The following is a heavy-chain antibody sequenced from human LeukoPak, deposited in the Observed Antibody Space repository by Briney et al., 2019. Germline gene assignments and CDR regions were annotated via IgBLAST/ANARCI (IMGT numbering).Heavy chain of an antibody. D-gene: IGHD5-24*01. Sequence: GGSLRLSCAASGFTFSNYWMHWVRQAPVKGQVWVSRIKGDGSYTNYADSVKGRFTISRDNAKNTLYLQMNSLRAEDTAVYYCARDGDAYNFDYWGQGALVTVSS. CDR2: IKGDGSYT. V-gene: IGHV3-74*01. CDR3: ARDGDAYNFDY. CDR1: GFTFSNYW. J-gene: IGHJ4*02.